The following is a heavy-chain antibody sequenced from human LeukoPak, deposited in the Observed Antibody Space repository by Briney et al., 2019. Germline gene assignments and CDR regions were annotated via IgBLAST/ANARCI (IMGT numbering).Heavy chain of an antibody. Sequence: GGSLRLSCAASGFTFSSYGMHWVRQAPGKGLEWVAFIRYDGSNKYYADSVKGRFTISRDNSKNTLYLQMNSLRAEDTAVYYCAKDLFEDLSVGATQPNWFDPWGRGTLVTVSS. V-gene: IGHV3-30*02. J-gene: IGHJ5*02. CDR3: AKDLFEDLSVGATQPNWFDP. CDR1: GFTFSSYG. D-gene: IGHD1-26*01. CDR2: IRYDGSNK.